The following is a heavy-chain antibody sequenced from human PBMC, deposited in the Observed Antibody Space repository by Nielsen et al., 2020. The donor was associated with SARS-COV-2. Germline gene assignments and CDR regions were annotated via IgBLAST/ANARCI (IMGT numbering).Heavy chain of an antibody. CDR3: AKSTGPTFYDYVWGSYRLGSDY. Sequence: WIRQPPGKGLEWVAVISYDGSNKYYADSVKGRFTISRDNSKNTLYLQMNSVRAEDTAVYYCAKSTGPTFYDYVWGSYRLGSDYWGQGTLVTVSS. J-gene: IGHJ4*02. CDR2: ISYDGSNK. D-gene: IGHD3-16*02. V-gene: IGHV3-30-3*02.